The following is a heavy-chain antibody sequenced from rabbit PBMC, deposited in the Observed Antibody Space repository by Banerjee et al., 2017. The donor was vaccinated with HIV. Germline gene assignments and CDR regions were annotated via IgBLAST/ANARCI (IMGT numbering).Heavy chain of an antibody. V-gene: IGHV1S40*01. CDR2: IYTGSSGTT. CDR3: ARDHPYAVYGGHGYADL. J-gene: IGHJ4*01. CDR1: GFDFSSNQ. Sequence: QSLEESGGDLVKPGASLTLTCTASGFDFSSNQMCWVRQAPGKGLEWIACIYTGSSGTTRYASWAKGRFTISKTSSTTVTLQMTSLTAADTATYFCARDHPYAVYGGHGYADLWGPGTLVTVS. D-gene: IGHD6-1*01.